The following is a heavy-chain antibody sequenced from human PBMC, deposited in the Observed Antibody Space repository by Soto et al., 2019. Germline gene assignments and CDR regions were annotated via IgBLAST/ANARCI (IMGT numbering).Heavy chain of an antibody. V-gene: IGHV1-46*01. Sequence: ASVKVSCKASGYTFTSYAMHWVRQAPGQRLEWMGWINPSGGSTSYAQKFQGRVTMTRDTSTSTVYMELSSLRSEDTAVYYCARVSLVGATRMDYDYWGQGTLVTVSS. CDR1: GYTFTSYA. D-gene: IGHD1-26*01. J-gene: IGHJ4*02. CDR2: INPSGGST. CDR3: ARVSLVGATRMDYDY.